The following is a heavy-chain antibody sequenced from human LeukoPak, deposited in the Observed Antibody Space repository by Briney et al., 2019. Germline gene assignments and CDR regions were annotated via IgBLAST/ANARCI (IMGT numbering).Heavy chain of an antibody. J-gene: IGHJ4*02. Sequence: SETLSLTCTVSGGSISSSSYYWGWIRQPPGKGLEWIGSIYYSGSTYYNPSLKSRVTISVDTSKNQFSLKLSSVTAADTAVYYCARHSTYYYGSVPFDYWGQGTLVTVSS. CDR3: ARHSTYYYGSVPFDY. CDR1: GGSISSSSYY. V-gene: IGHV4-39*01. CDR2: IYYSGST. D-gene: IGHD3-10*01.